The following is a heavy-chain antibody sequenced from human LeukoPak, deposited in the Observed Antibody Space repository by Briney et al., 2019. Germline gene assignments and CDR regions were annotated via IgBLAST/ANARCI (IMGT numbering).Heavy chain of an antibody. CDR1: GFTFSSYS. J-gene: IGHJ6*02. CDR2: ISSSSNYI. V-gene: IGHV3-21*01. Sequence: PGGSLRLSCAASGFTFSSYSMNWVRQAPGKGLEWVSSISSSSNYIYYADSVKGRFTISRDNAKNSLYLQMNSLRAEDTAVYYCARDGFEFVAGMVGYGMDVWGQGTTVTVSS. CDR3: ARDGFEFVAGMVGYGMDV. D-gene: IGHD6-19*01.